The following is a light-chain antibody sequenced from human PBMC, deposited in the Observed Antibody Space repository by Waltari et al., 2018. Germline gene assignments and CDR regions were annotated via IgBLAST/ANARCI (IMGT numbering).Light chain of an antibody. CDR2: KAS. CDR1: RSIRTW. J-gene: IGKJ2*01. Sequence: LQINQSPSPLSSSLGGRITLPCRASRSIRTWLAWYQQKLGKAPKLLIYKASTLEGGVPSRFSGSGSETEFTLTITSLQPDDFATYYCQQYYTYPYTFGQGTKLEIK. CDR3: QQYYTYPYT. V-gene: IGKV1-5*03.